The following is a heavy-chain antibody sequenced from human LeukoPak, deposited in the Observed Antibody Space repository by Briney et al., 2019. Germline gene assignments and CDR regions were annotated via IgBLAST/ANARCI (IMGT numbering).Heavy chain of an antibody. CDR1: GFTFDHYG. D-gene: IGHD3-22*01. V-gene: IGHV3-30*18. CDR2: ISHDGSTI. Sequence: GGSLRLSCAVSGFTFDHYGMHWVRQAPGKGLEWVAVISHDGSTIYYADSVEGRFTISRDNAKNSLYLQMNSLRAEDTALYYCAKVNYYDSSGYCDYWGQGTLVTVSS. CDR3: AKVNYYDSSGYCDY. J-gene: IGHJ4*02.